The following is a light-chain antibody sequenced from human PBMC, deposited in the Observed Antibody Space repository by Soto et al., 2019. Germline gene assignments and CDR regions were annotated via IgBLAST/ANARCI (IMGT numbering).Light chain of an antibody. J-gene: IGKJ2*01. CDR1: QSVSNNY. V-gene: IGKV3-20*01. CDR2: GSS. Sequence: EVVLTQSPGTLSLSPGERATLSCRASQSVSNNYLAWYQQKPGQGPRLLIFGSSDRATGIPDRFSGSGSGTDFTRPISRLEPEDFAVYYCQQYGSPPPYTFGQGTKLEIK. CDR3: QQYGSPPPYT.